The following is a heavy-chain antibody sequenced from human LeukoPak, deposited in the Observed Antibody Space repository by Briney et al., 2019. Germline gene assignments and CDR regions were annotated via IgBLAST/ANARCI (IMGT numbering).Heavy chain of an antibody. CDR1: GFTFSSYS. CDR2: ISSSSSYI. CDR3: ARESTSSGYSDY. Sequence: GGSLRLSCAASGFTFSSYSMNWVRQAPGKGLEWVSSISSSSSYIYYADSVKGRFTISRDNAKNSLYLQMNSLRAEDTAVYYCARESTSSGYSDYWGQGTLVTVSS. J-gene: IGHJ4*02. D-gene: IGHD3-22*01. V-gene: IGHV3-21*01.